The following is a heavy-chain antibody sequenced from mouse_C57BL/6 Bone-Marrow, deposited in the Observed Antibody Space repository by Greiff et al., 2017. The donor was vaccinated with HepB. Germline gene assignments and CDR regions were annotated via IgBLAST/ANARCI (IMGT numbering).Heavy chain of an antibody. V-gene: IGHV1-15*01. D-gene: IGHD4-1*01. J-gene: IGHJ4*01. CDR1: GYTFTDYE. CDR2: IDPETGGT. CDR3: TRELAQDY. Sequence: VQLQQSGAELVRPGASVTLSCKASGYTFTDYEMHWVKQTPVHGLEWIGAIDPETGGTAYNQKFKGKAILTADKSSSTAYMELRSLTSEDSAVSYCTRELAQDYWGQGTSVTVSS.